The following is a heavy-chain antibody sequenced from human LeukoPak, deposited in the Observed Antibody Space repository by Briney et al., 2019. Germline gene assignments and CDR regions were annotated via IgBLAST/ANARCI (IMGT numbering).Heavy chain of an antibody. V-gene: IGHV4-59*11. Sequence: PSETLSLTCTVSGGSMNSHYWSWIRQPPGKGLEWIGYMLDTVTTKDNPSLKSRFTLSADTSKNQFSLRLTSVTAADTAVYYCATIKRGNIYGYFDFWGQGILDTVSS. CDR3: ATIKRGNIYGYFDF. D-gene: IGHD5-18*01. CDR2: MLDTVTT. J-gene: IGHJ4*02. CDR1: GGSMNSHY.